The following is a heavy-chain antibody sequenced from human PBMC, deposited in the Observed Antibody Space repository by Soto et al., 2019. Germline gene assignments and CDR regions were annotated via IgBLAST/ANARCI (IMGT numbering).Heavy chain of an antibody. J-gene: IGHJ4*02. D-gene: IGHD3-3*01. Sequence: QVQLVESGGGVVQPGRSLRLSCAASGFTFSSYGMHWVRQAPGKGLEWVAVISYDGSNKYYAASVKGRFTISRDNSKNTLYLQMNSLRAEDTAVYYCAKGPIFGVVINDYWGQGTLVTVSS. CDR3: AKGPIFGVVINDY. V-gene: IGHV3-30*18. CDR2: ISYDGSNK. CDR1: GFTFSSYG.